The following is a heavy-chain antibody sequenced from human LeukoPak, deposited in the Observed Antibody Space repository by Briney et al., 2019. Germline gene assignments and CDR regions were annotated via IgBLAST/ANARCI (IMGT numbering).Heavy chain of an antibody. D-gene: IGHD3-9*01. J-gene: IGHJ4*02. CDR1: GGTFSSYA. Sequence: SVKVSCKASGGTFSSYAISWVRQAPGQGLEWMGGIIPIFGTANYAQKFQGRVTITADESTSAAYMELSSLRSEDTAVYYCARGSRYYDILTGPYYFDYWGQGTLVTVSS. V-gene: IGHV1-69*13. CDR3: ARGSRYYDILTGPYYFDY. CDR2: IIPIFGTA.